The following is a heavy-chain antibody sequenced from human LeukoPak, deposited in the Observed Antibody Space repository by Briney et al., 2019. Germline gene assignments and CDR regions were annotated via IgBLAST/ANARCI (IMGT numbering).Heavy chain of an antibody. Sequence: SETLSLTCTVSGGSISSSSYYWGWIRQPPGKGLEWIGRIYTSGNTNYNPTLQSRVTMSIDTSKNQFSLNVTSVTAADTAVYYCAREAGSERYFDSWGQGTLVTVSS. CDR3: AREAGSERYFDS. V-gene: IGHV4-61*02. J-gene: IGHJ4*02. CDR1: GGSISSSSYY. CDR2: IYTSGNT.